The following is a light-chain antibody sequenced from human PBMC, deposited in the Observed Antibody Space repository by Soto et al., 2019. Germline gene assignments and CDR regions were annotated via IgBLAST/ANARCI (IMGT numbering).Light chain of an antibody. Sequence: QSVLTQPASVSGSPGQSITISCTGSTSDVGAYNYVSWYKHHPGQAPQLMIYEVSNRPSGVSNRFSGSKSGNTASLTISGLQADDEGDYYCSSKTSSSSPFVFGTGTKPTVL. CDR2: EVS. CDR3: SSKTSSSSPFV. J-gene: IGLJ1*01. CDR1: TSDVGAYNY. V-gene: IGLV2-14*01.